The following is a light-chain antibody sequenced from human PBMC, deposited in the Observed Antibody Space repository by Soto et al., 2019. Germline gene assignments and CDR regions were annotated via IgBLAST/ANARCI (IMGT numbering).Light chain of an antibody. V-gene: IGLV2-23*02. CDR2: EVT. J-gene: IGLJ2*01. CDR3: QSYDRSLSSPI. Sequence: QSALTQPASVSGSPGQSITISCTGTSSNVGSYDLVSWYQQHPGKAPKLLIYEVTKRPSGVPDRFSGSKSGTSASLAITGLQADDEADYYCQSYDRSLSSPIFGGGTKLTVL. CDR1: SSNVGSYDL.